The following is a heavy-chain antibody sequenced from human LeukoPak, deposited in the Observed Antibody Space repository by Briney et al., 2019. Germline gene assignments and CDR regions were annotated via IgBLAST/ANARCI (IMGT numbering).Heavy chain of an antibody. CDR3: AKGYSYGYDYFDY. CDR1: GFTFDDYA. J-gene: IGHJ4*02. Sequence: GGSLRLSCAASGFTFDDYAMHWVRQAPGKGLECVSGISWNSDGIGYAASVKGRFTISRDNAKNSVYLQMNSLRAEDTALYYCAKGYSYGYDYFDYWGQGTLVTVSS. V-gene: IGHV3-9*01. D-gene: IGHD5-18*01. CDR2: ISWNSDGI.